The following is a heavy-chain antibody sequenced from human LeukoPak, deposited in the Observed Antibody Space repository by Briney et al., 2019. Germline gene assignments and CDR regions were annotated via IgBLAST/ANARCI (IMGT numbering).Heavy chain of an antibody. V-gene: IGHV4-34*01. Sequence: SETLSLTGAVHGGSFSGYYWSWSRQPPGKGLEWIGEINHSGSTNYNPSLKSRVTISVDTSKNPFSLKLSSVTAADTAVYYCASLAWWELPSYVFDYWGQGTLVTVSS. CDR2: INHSGST. CDR1: GGSFSGYY. J-gene: IGHJ4*02. CDR3: ASLAWWELPSYVFDY. D-gene: IGHD1-26*01.